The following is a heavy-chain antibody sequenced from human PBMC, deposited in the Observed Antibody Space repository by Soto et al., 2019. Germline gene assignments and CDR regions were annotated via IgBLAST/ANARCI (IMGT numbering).Heavy chain of an antibody. CDR1: GFTFSSYA. J-gene: IGHJ4*02. D-gene: IGHD3-9*01. V-gene: IGHV3-23*01. Sequence: GGSLRLSCAASGFTFSSYAMSWVRQAPGKGLEWVSAISGSGGSTYYADSVKGRFTISRDNSKNTLYLQMNSLRAEDTAVYYCANTNLYYDILTGYYFDYWGKGPLVTVSS. CDR3: ANTNLYYDILTGYYFDY. CDR2: ISGSGGST.